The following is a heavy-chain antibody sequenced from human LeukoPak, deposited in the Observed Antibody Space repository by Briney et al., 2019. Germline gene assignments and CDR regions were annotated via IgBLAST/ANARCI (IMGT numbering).Heavy chain of an antibody. CDR3: ARKTGYSSSWFVFRYFDY. V-gene: IGHV4-4*07. Sequence: SETLSLTCTVSGGSISSYYWSWIRQPAGKGLEWIGRIYTSGSTNYNPSLKSRVTMSVDTSKNQFSLKLSSVTAADTAVYYCARKTGYSSSWFVFRYFDYWGQGTLVTVSS. J-gene: IGHJ4*02. D-gene: IGHD6-13*01. CDR2: IYTSGST. CDR1: GGSISSYY.